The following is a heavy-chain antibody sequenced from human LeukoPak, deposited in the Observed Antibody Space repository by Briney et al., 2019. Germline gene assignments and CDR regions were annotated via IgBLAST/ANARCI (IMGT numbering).Heavy chain of an antibody. J-gene: IGHJ4*02. D-gene: IGHD2-2*01. Sequence: GGSLRLSCAASGFTFSSYGMHWVRQAPGKGLEWVAFIRYDGSNKYYADSVTGRFTISRDNSKNTLYLQMNSLRAEDTAVYYCAKDHVSRIVVVPAASSLDYWGQGTLVTVSS. V-gene: IGHV3-30*02. CDR3: AKDHVSRIVVVPAASSLDY. CDR2: IRYDGSNK. CDR1: GFTFSSYG.